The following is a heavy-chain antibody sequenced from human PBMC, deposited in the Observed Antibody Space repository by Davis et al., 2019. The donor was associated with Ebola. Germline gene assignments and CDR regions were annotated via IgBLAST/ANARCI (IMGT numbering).Heavy chain of an antibody. CDR3: AKASKDPRGGYFDY. CDR2: ISISSAFI. J-gene: IGHJ4*02. CDR1: GFTFSTYT. D-gene: IGHD2-15*01. V-gene: IGHV3-21*01. Sequence: GESLKISCAASGFTFSTYTMTWVRQAPGKGLEWVSSISISSAFIYYADSVKGRFTVSRDNAKNSLSLQMNSLRAEDTAVYYCAKASKDPRGGYFDYWGQGTLVTVSS.